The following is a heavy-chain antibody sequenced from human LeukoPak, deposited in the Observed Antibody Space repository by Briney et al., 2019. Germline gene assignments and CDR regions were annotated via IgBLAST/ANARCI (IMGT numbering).Heavy chain of an antibody. D-gene: IGHD6-6*01. CDR1: GGNIDNFA. J-gene: IGHJ5*02. CDR3: ARDREVAARPGGWFDP. V-gene: IGHV1-69*01. Sequence: SVKVSCKASGGNIDNFAISWVRQAPGQGLEWMGGLSPLLTTYAQKFRGRVTISADESTNTVYMDLSTLTSEDTTVYFCARDREVAARPGGWFDPWGQGTQVTVSS. CDR2: LSPLLTT.